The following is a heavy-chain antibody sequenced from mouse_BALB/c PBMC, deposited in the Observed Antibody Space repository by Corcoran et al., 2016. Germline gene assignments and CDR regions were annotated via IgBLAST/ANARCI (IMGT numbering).Heavy chain of an antibody. CDR3: ARSDTTARFAY. V-gene: IGHV1-9*01. CDR1: GYTFSSYW. J-gene: IGHJ3*01. D-gene: IGHD1-2*01. Sequence: QVQLQQSGAELMKPGASVKISCKATGYTFSSYWIEWVKQRPGHGLEWIGEILPRSGSTDYNEKFKGKATFTADTSSNTVYMQLSSLTSEDSAVYYCARSDTTARFAYWGQGTLVTVSA. CDR2: ILPRSGST.